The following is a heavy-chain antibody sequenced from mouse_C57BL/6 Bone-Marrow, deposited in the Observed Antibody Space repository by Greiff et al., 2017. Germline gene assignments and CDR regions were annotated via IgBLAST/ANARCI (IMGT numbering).Heavy chain of an antibody. D-gene: IGHD2-4*01. CDR2: IDPENGDT. V-gene: IGHV14-4*01. CDR3: TTLNDYDWYFEV. J-gene: IGHJ1*03. Sequence: EVQLQQSGAELVRPGASVKLSCTASGFNIKDDYMHWVKQRPEQGLEWIGWIDPENGDTEYASKFQGKATITADTSSNTAYLQLSSLTSEDTAVYYCTTLNDYDWYFEVWGTGTTVTVSS. CDR1: GFNIKDDY.